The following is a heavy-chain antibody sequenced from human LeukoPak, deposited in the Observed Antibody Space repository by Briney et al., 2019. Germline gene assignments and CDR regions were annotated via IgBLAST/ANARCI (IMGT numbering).Heavy chain of an antibody. V-gene: IGHV3-23*01. CDR1: GFTFSSYA. CDR3: AKSPGYSSSSWFDP. Sequence: RGGSLRLSCAASGFTFSSYAMSWVRQAPGKGLEWVSAISGSGGSTYYADSVKGRFTISRDNSKNTLYLQMNSLRAEDTAVYYCAKSPGYSSSSWFDPWGQGTLVTVSS. CDR2: ISGSGGST. J-gene: IGHJ5*02. D-gene: IGHD6-6*01.